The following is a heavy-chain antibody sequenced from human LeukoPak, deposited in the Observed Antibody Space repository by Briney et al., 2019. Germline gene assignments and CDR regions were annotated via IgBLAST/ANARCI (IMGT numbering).Heavy chain of an antibody. CDR3: ARDNRLGIAVAGNGYFQH. V-gene: IGHV3-43*01. CDR2: ISWDGGST. CDR1: GFTFDDYT. D-gene: IGHD6-19*01. Sequence: GGSLRLSCAASGFTFDDYTMHWVRQAPGKGLEWVSLISWDGGSTYYADSVKGRFTISRDNAKNSLYLQMNSLRAEDTAVYYCARDNRLGIAVAGNGYFQHWGQGTLVTVSS. J-gene: IGHJ1*01.